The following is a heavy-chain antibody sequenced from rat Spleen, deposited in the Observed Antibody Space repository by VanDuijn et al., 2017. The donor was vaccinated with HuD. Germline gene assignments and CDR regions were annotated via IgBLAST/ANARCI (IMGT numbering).Heavy chain of an antibody. CDR3: ATHPYPGMGYFDF. CDR1: GFTFSYYY. D-gene: IGHD1-4*01. V-gene: IGHV5-25*01. J-gene: IGHJ1*01. Sequence: EVQLVESGGGLVQPGRSMKLSCAASGFTFSYYYMAWVRQAPTKGLEWVASISTGGGNTYYRDSVKGRFTISRDNAKSTLYLQMNSLRSEDTATYYCATHPYPGMGYFDFWGPGTMVTVSS. CDR2: ISTGGGNT.